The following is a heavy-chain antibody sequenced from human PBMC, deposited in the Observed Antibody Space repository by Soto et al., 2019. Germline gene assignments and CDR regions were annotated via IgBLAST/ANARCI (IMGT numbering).Heavy chain of an antibody. CDR1: GGTFSSYA. V-gene: IGHV1-69*13. Sequence: GASVKVSCKASGGTFSSYAISWVRQAPGQGLEWMGGIIPIFGTANYAQKFQGRVTITADESTSTAYMELSSLRSEDTAVYYCARVVSDILSGEDRNYYYGMDVWGQGTTVTVSS. CDR2: IIPIFGTA. D-gene: IGHD3-9*01. J-gene: IGHJ6*02. CDR3: ARVVSDILSGEDRNYYYGMDV.